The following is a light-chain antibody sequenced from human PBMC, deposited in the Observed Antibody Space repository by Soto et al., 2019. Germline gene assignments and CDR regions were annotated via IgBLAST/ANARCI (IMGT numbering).Light chain of an antibody. J-gene: IGKJ1*01. Sequence: AIRMTQSPSSLSASTGDRVNITCRASQGFSSYLAWYQRNPGKAPKLLIYAASTLQSGVPSRISGSGSGTEFTLTISSLQPDDFAAYYCQHYNSYSSTFGQGTKVDI. V-gene: IGKV1-8*01. CDR3: QHYNSYSST. CDR1: QGFSSY. CDR2: AAS.